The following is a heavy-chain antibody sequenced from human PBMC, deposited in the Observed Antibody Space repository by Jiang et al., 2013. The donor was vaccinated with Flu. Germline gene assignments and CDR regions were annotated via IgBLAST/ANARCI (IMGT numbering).Heavy chain of an antibody. V-gene: IGHV4-34*01. CDR2: INHSGDT. Sequence: LLKPSETLSLTCAVYGGSFGGSYWSWIRQPPGKGLEWIGEINHSGDTNYNPSLKSRVTISLDRSKNQFSLKVTSVTAADTAVYYCARGLIVVGVSATDAFDIWGQGTMVTVSS. CDR1: GGSFGGSY. D-gene: IGHD2-8*02. J-gene: IGHJ3*02. CDR3: ARGLIVVGVSATDAFDI.